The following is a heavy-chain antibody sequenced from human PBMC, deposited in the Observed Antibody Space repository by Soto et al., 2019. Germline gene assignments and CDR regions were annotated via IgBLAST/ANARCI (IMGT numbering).Heavy chain of an antibody. Sequence: SETLSLTCTVSGGSVSSGSYYWGWIRQPPGKGLEWIGYIYYSGSTNYNPSLKSRVTISVDTSKNQFSLKLSSVTAADTAVYYCARDAPYSGSYYGGCWFDPWGQGTLVTVSS. V-gene: IGHV4-61*01. CDR3: ARDAPYSGSYYGGCWFDP. CDR2: IYYSGST. D-gene: IGHD1-26*01. J-gene: IGHJ5*02. CDR1: GGSVSSGSYY.